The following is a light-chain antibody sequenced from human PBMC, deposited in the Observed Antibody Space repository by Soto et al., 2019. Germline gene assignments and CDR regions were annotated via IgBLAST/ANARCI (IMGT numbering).Light chain of an antibody. V-gene: IGLV1-40*01. CDR3: HTYDTGVSGSI. CDR2: GNI. CDR1: SYNIGAGYD. J-gene: IGLJ2*01. Sequence: QSVLTQPPSVSGAPGQRVAISCAGTSYNIGAGYDVHWYQHLPGTAPNLLIFGNINRPLGVPDRVSCSKSGTSASLAITGLQAEDEGDYYCHTYDTGVSGSIFGGGTKLTVL.